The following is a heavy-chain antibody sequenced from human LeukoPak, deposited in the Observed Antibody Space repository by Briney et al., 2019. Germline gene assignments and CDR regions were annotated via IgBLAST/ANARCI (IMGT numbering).Heavy chain of an antibody. D-gene: IGHD4/OR15-4a*01. J-gene: IGHJ6*03. CDR3: ARDHLPAGAPGYYMDV. CDR2: IYNSGIT. V-gene: IGHV4-59*02. CDR1: SGSVSSHF. Sequence: SETLSLTCTVSSGSVSSHFWSWIRPPPGKGLEWIGYIYNSGITNYNPSLKSRVTMSVDTSKNQFSLMLRSVTAADTAVYYCARDHLPAGAPGYYMDVWGKGTTVTVSS.